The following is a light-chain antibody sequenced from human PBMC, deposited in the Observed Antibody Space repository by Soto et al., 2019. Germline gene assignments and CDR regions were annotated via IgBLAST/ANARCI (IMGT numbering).Light chain of an antibody. V-gene: IGKV3-20*01. CDR2: ATS. CDR3: QCYLGSCWT. CDR1: QSIDNRY. J-gene: IGKJ1*01. Sequence: EIVLTQSPGTLSSSPGERATLSCRASQSIDNRYLAWYQHKPGQAPRLLIYATSSRATGIPDRFGGSGSGTLFAHTIGILGPKGFAVYYCQCYLGSCWTCGQGP.